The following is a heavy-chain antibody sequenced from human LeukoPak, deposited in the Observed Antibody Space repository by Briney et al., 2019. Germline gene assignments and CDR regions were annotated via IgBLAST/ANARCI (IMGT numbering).Heavy chain of an antibody. Sequence: PGGSLRLSCAASGFTFSSYVMNWVRQAPGKGLERVSFIRYDGSNKYYADSVRGRFTISRDNSKTTLFLQMNSLRAEDTAVYYCAKEGGSQNFYSYYMDVCGKRTT. CDR3: AKEGGSQNFYSYYMDV. CDR1: GFTFSSYV. D-gene: IGHD1-26*01. V-gene: IGHV3-30*02. CDR2: IRYDGSNK. J-gene: IGHJ6*03.